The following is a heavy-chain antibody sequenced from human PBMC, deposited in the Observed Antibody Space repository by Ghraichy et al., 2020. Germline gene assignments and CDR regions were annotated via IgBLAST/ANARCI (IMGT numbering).Heavy chain of an antibody. CDR3: ARGGVGGGNPGPSSWGY. D-gene: IGHD4-23*01. J-gene: IGHJ4*02. CDR2: ISYDGSNK. Sequence: GGSLRLSCAASGFTFSSYAMHWVRQAPGKGLEWVAVISYDGSNKYYADSVKGRFTISRDNSKNTLYLQMNSLRAEDTAVYYCARGGVGGGNPGPSSWGYWGQGTLVTVSS. V-gene: IGHV3-30*04. CDR1: GFTFSSYA.